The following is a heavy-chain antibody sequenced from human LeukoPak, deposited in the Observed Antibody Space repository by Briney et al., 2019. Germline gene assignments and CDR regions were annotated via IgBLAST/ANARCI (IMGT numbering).Heavy chain of an antibody. Sequence: GGSLRLFCAASGGTFSSYGMHWVRQAPGMGLEWVAFIRYDGSNKYYTDSVKGRFTISRDNSKNTLYLQMNSLRAEDTAVYYCAKDRYDRTFWGQGTLVTVSS. V-gene: IGHV3-30*02. J-gene: IGHJ4*02. CDR3: AKDRYDRTF. CDR2: IRYDGSNK. CDR1: GGTFSSYG. D-gene: IGHD3-22*01.